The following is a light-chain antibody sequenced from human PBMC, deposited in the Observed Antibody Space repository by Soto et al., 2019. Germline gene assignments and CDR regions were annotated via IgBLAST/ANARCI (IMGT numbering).Light chain of an antibody. CDR3: HQYGISPPT. CDR2: ATS. J-gene: IGKJ1*01. CDR1: QSVSSD. Sequence: EIVMTHSPATLSVSPCERATLSFSASQSVSSDLAWYQQKPGQAPRLLIYATSTRATGIPARFSGSGSGTDFTLTISRLEPEDFAVFYCHQYGISPPTFGPGTKVDIK. V-gene: IGKV3-15*01.